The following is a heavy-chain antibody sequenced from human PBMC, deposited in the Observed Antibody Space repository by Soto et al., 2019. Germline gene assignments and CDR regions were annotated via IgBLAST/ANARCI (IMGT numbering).Heavy chain of an antibody. CDR2: IYYSGST. J-gene: IGHJ4*01. CDR3: ARESDYYDSSGYYPD. CDR1: GGSVSSGSYH. V-gene: IGHV4-61*01. D-gene: IGHD3-22*01. Sequence: SETLSLTCTVSGGSVSSGSYHWSWIRQPPGKGLEWIGYIYYSGSTNYSPSLKSRVTISVDTSKNQFSLKLSSVTAADTAVYYCARESDYYDSSGYYPDWGQGTLVPVSS.